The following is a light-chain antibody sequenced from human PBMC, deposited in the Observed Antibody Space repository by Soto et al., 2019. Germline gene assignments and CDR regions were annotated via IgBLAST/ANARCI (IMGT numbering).Light chain of an antibody. J-gene: IGKJ1*01. CDR2: AAS. CDR1: QSISSY. CDR3: QQSYGISRT. V-gene: IGKV1-39*01. Sequence: DIQMTQSPSSLSASVGDRVTITCRTSQSISSYLNWYQQKPGKAPKLLIYAASTLQSGVPSRFSGSGSGTEFTLTISSLQPEDFATYYCQQSYGISRTFGQGTKVEIK.